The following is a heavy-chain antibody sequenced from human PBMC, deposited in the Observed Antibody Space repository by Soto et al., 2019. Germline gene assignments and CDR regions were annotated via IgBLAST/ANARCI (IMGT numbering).Heavy chain of an antibody. CDR1: GYTFTGYY. Sequence: AASVKVSCKAAGYTFTGYYMHWVRQAPGQGLEWMGWINPNSGGTNYAQKFQGRDTMTRDTSISTAYMELSRLRSDDTAVYYCARNGAVAGISYYWGQGTLVTVSS. D-gene: IGHD6-19*01. CDR2: INPNSGGT. J-gene: IGHJ4*02. V-gene: IGHV1-2*02. CDR3: ARNGAVAGISYY.